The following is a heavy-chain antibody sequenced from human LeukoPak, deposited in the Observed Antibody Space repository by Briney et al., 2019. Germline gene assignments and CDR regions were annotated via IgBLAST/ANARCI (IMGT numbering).Heavy chain of an antibody. V-gene: IGHV3-64*04. D-gene: IGHD3-16*01. CDR1: GFIFSDYA. CDR2: ISSNGVST. CDR3: ARDVGGVFDY. Sequence: PGGSLRLSCSASGFIFSDYAMHWVRQAPGKGLEYVSAISSNGVSTYYVDLVQGRFTISRDNSKNTLHLQMNSLRAEDTAVYYCARDVGGVFDYWGQGTLVTVSS. J-gene: IGHJ4*02.